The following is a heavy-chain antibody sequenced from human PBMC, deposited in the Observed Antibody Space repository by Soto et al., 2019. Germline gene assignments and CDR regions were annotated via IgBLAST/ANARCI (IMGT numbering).Heavy chain of an antibody. V-gene: IGHV3-48*01. CDR2: ISSGSSTI. J-gene: IGHJ6*03. CDR3: ARDPTTRYCSGGSCHPSPMSYYYYYMDV. Sequence: EVQLVESGGGLVQPGGSLRLSCAASGFTFSSYSMNWVRQAPGKGLEWVSYISSGSSTIYYADSVKGRFTISRDNAKDSLYLQMNSLRAEDTAVYYCARDPTTRYCSGGSCHPSPMSYYYYYMDVWGKGTTVTVSS. D-gene: IGHD2-15*01. CDR1: GFTFSSYS.